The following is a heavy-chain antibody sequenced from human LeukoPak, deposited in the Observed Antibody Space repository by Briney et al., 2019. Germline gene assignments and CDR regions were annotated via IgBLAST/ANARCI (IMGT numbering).Heavy chain of an antibody. CDR1: GFTFSRHW. V-gene: IGHV5-51*01. CDR2: IYPGDSDT. D-gene: IGHD4-17*01. J-gene: IGHJ3*02. CDR3: ASPGNDYGDYGAFDI. Sequence: GGSLRLSCAAAGFTFSRHWMSWVRQAKGKGLEWMGIIYPGDSDTRYSPSFQGQVTISADKSISTAYLQWSSLKASDTAMYYCASPGNDYGDYGAFDIWGQGTMVTVSS.